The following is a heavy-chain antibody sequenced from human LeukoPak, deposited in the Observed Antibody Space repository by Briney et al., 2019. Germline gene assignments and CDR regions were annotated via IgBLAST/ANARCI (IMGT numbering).Heavy chain of an antibody. V-gene: IGHV1-18*01. J-gene: IGHJ4*02. D-gene: IGHD3-3*01. CDR2: ISAHNGNT. CDR3: AKPLHYDFWSGYNY. Sequence: ASVKVSCKASGYTFTSYGISWVRQAPGQGLEWMGWISAHNGNTNYAQKLQGRVTMTTDTSTSTAYMELRSLRSDDTAVYYCAKPLHYDFWSGYNYWGQGTLVTVSS. CDR1: GYTFTSYG.